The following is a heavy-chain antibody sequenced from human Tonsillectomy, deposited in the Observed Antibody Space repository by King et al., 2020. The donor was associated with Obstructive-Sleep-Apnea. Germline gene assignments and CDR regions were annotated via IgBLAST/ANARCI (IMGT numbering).Heavy chain of an antibody. J-gene: IGHJ5*02. CDR1: GFNFSNSW. V-gene: IGHV3-7*01. CDR3: ARKMYYYDTSSLGWFDP. CDR2: IKQDGSEE. D-gene: IGHD3-22*01. Sequence: VQQVESGGGLVQPGGSLRISCEASGFNFSNSWMSWVRQAPGKGLEWVANIKQDGSEEYYVDSVKGRFTISRDNAKNSLYLQMNSLRAEDTAVYYCARKMYYYDTSSLGWFDPWGQGTLVTVSS.